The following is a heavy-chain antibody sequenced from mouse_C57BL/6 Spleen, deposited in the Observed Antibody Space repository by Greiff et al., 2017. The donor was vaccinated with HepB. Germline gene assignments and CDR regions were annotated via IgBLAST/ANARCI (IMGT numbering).Heavy chain of an antibody. Sequence: EVQLQQSGAELVRPGASVKLSCTASGFNIKDDYMHWVKHRPEQGLEWIGWIDPENGDTEYASKFQGKATITADTSSNTAYLQLSSLTSEDTAVYYCTGATAQAPEDYWGQGTLVTVSA. V-gene: IGHV14-4*01. D-gene: IGHD3-2*02. CDR2: IDPENGDT. CDR3: TGATAQAPEDY. J-gene: IGHJ3*01. CDR1: GFNIKDDY.